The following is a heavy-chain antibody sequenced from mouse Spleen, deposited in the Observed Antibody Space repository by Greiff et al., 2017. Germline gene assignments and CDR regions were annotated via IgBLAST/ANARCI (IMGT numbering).Heavy chain of an antibody. J-gene: IGHJ2*01. CDR3: ARWGRYYFDY. V-gene: IGHV5-17*01. Sequence: EVMLVESGGGLVKPGGSLKLSCAASGFTFSDYGMHWVRQAPEKGLEWVAYISSGSSTIYYADTVKGRFTISRDNAKNTLFLQMTSLRSEDTAMYYCARWGRYYFDYWGQGTTLTVSS. CDR2: ISSGSSTI. CDR1: GFTFSDYG. D-gene: IGHD1-1*01.